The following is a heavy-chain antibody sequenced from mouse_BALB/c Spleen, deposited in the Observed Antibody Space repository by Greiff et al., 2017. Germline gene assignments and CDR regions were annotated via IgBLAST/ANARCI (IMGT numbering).Heavy chain of an antibody. J-gene: IGHJ2*01. CDR1: GFTFSSYA. D-gene: IGHD2-2*01. V-gene: IGHV5-6-5*01. CDR2: ISSGGST. CDR3: ATFYGYNFDY. Sequence: EVKLVESGGGLVKPGGSLKLSCAASGFTFSSYAMSWVRQTPEKRLEWVASISSGGSTYYPDSVKGRFTISRDNARNILYLQMSSLRSEDTAMYYCATFYGYNFDYWGQGTTLTVSS.